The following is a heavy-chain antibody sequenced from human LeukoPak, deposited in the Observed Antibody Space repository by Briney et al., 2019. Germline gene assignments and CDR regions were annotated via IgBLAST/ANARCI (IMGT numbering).Heavy chain of an antibody. Sequence: PGGSLGLSCAASGFTFSSYYMHWVRQAPGKGLVWVSRIKSDGSVTGYADSVKGRFAISRDNAKNTLYLQMNSLRAEDTAVYYCARDWIDRGTFDPWGQGTLVTVSS. V-gene: IGHV3-74*01. CDR3: ARDWIDRGTFDP. CDR2: IKSDGSVT. CDR1: GFTFSSYY. D-gene: IGHD2-2*03. J-gene: IGHJ5*02.